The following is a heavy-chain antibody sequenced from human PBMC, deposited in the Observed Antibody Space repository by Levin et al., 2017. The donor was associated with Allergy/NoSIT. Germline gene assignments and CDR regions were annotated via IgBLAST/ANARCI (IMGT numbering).Heavy chain of an antibody. J-gene: IGHJ4*02. CDR1: GFTLSSYA. V-gene: IGHV3-23*01. D-gene: IGHD3-3*01. Sequence: ASVKVSCAASGFTLSSYAMSWVRQAPGKGLEWVSAISGSGGSTYYADSVKGRFTISRDNSKNTLYLQMNSLRAEDTAVYYCAKDRGVYYDFWSGYYIDGEDYWGQGTLVTVSS. CDR2: ISGSGGST. CDR3: AKDRGVYYDFWSGYYIDGEDY.